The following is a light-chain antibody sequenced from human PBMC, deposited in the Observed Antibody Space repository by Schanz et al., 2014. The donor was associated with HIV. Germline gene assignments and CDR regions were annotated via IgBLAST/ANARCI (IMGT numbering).Light chain of an antibody. CDR2: SND. CDR3: CSYTTTSTYV. V-gene: IGLV1-44*01. Sequence: QSVLTQPPSASGTPGQRVTISCSGSSSNIGSHTVHWYQQLPGTAPKLLMYSNDQRPSGVPDRFSGFKSDTSASLAITGLQAEDEADYYCCSYTTTSTYVFGAGTKLTVL. J-gene: IGLJ1*01. CDR1: SSNIGSHT.